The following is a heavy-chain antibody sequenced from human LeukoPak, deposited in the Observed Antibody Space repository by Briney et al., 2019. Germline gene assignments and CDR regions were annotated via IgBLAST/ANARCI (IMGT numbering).Heavy chain of an antibody. V-gene: IGHV1-46*01. CDR3: ASTGYSSGWCND. D-gene: IGHD6-19*01. J-gene: IGHJ4*02. CDR1: GYTFTSYY. CDR2: INSSGGST. Sequence: ASVKVSCKASGYTFTSYYMHWVRQAPGQGLEWMGIINSSGGSTSYAQKFQGRVTMTRDTSTSTVYMELSSLRSEDTAVYYCASTGYSSGWCNDWGQGTLVTVSS.